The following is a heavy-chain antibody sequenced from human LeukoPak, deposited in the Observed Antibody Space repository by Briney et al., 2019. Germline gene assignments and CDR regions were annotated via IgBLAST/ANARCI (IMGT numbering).Heavy chain of an antibody. CDR3: ARGLRPHSSSWYVEYH. CDR2: IYTSGST. J-gene: IGHJ4*02. Sequence: SETLSLTCTVSGGSISSYYWSWIRQPAGKGLEWIGRIYTSGSTNYDPSLKSRVTMSVDTSKNQFSLKLSSVTAADTAVYYCARGLRPHSSSWYVEYHWGQGTLVTVSS. D-gene: IGHD6-13*01. CDR1: GGSISSYY. V-gene: IGHV4-4*07.